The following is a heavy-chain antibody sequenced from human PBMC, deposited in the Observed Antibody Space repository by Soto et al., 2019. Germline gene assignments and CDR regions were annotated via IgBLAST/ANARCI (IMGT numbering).Heavy chain of an antibody. D-gene: IGHD3-16*01. CDR1: GFTFSVAW. V-gene: IGHV3-15*01. CDR3: VADVAEVGKGEFDY. Sequence: EVQLMDSGGGLVEPGGSLRLSCTASGFTFSVAWMTWVRQAPGKGLEWLGRVKSRTSGGTVDYAAPVKGRFTISRDDSXNTVILQMNSLKMEDTAVYYCVADVAEVGKGEFDYWGQGALVTVSS. CDR2: VKSRTSGGTV. J-gene: IGHJ4*02.